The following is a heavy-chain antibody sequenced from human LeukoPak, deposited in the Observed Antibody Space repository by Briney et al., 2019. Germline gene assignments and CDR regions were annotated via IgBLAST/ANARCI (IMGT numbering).Heavy chain of an antibody. CDR1: GYTFSSYG. CDR3: ARNLGYSTLHFDY. CDR2: NSAYNGNT. J-gene: IGHJ4*02. V-gene: IGHV1-18*01. D-gene: IGHD3-22*01. Sequence: ASVKVSCKASGYTFSSYGISWVRQAPGQGLEWMGWNSAYNGNTNYAQKFQVRVIMTTDTYTNTAHMELRSLRSDDTAVYYCARNLGYSTLHFDYWGQGTLVTVSS.